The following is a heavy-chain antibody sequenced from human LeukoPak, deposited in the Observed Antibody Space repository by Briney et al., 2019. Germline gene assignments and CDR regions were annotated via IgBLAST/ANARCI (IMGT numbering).Heavy chain of an antibody. CDR3: ARGLRGIRDY. V-gene: IGHV1-18*01. J-gene: IGHJ4*02. CDR2: ISPYNGDK. D-gene: IGHD2/OR15-2a*01. CDR1: GYSFSDHG. Sequence: ASVTVSCKTSGYSFSDHGISWVRQAPGQGLEWMGWISPYNGDKKYAQKVQGRVTMTTDTSTTTAYMEVRSLRSDDTAVYYCARGLRGIRDYWGQGTLVTVSS.